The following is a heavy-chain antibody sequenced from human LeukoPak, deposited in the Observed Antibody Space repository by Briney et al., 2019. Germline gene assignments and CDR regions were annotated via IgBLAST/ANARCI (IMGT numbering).Heavy chain of an antibody. Sequence: PSETLSLTCTVSGGSISSSSYYWGWIRQPPGKGLGWIGSIYYSGSTYYNPSLKSRVTISVDTSKNQFSLKLSSVTAADTAVYYCARVGGLVAPTSSWYFDYWGQGTLVTVSS. V-gene: IGHV4-39*07. J-gene: IGHJ4*02. D-gene: IGHD2-2*01. CDR3: ARVGGLVAPTSSWYFDY. CDR1: GGSISSSSYY. CDR2: IYYSGST.